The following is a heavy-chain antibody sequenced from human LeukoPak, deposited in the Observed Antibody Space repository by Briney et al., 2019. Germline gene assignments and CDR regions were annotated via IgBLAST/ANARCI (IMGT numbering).Heavy chain of an antibody. CDR2: INPNSGGT. D-gene: IGHD2-2*02. CDR1: GYTFTGYY. CDR3: ARDHAGGVVPAAIFDY. V-gene: IGHV1-2*02. J-gene: IGHJ4*02. Sequence: ASVKVSCKASGYTFTGYYMHWVRQAPGQGLEWMGWINPNSGGTNYAQKFQGRVTMTRDTSISTAYMELSRLRSDDTAVYYCARDHAGGVVPAAIFDYWGQGTLVTVSS.